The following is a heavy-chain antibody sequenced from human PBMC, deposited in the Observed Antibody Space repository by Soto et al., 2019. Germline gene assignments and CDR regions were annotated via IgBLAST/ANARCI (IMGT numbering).Heavy chain of an antibody. J-gene: IGHJ6*02. D-gene: IGHD3-10*01. Sequence: ASVKVSCKASGYTFTGYYMHWVRQAPGQGLEWMGWINPNSGGTNYAQKFQGWVTMTRDTSISTAYMELSRLRSDDTAVYYCARVGFGESPYYYYGMDVWGQGTTVTVS. V-gene: IGHV1-2*04. CDR2: INPNSGGT. CDR3: ARVGFGESPYYYYGMDV. CDR1: GYTFTGYY.